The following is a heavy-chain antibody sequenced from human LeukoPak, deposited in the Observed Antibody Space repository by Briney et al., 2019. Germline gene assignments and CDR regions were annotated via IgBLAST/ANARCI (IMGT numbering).Heavy chain of an antibody. CDR2: INHSGST. CDR3: ARVYSSGWYYFHY. Sequence: SETLSLTCAVYGGSFSGYYWSWNRQPPGKGLEWIGEINHSGSTNYNPSLKSRVTISVDTSKNQFSLKLSSVTAADTAVYYCARVYSSGWYYFHYWGQGTLVTVSS. V-gene: IGHV4-34*01. J-gene: IGHJ4*02. CDR1: GGSFSGYY. D-gene: IGHD6-19*01.